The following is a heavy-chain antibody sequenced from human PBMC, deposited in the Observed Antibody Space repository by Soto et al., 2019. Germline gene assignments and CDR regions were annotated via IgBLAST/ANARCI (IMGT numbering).Heavy chain of an antibody. CDR2: INPNSGGT. Sequence: ASVKVSCKASGYTFTGYYMHWVRQAPGQGIEWLGWINPNSGGTNYAQKFPGWVTMTRDTSISTAYMELSRLRSDDTAVYYCARWPYYYDSSGYYNWFDPWGQGTLVTVSS. V-gene: IGHV1-2*04. CDR3: ARWPYYYDSSGYYNWFDP. D-gene: IGHD3-22*01. CDR1: GYTFTGYY. J-gene: IGHJ5*02.